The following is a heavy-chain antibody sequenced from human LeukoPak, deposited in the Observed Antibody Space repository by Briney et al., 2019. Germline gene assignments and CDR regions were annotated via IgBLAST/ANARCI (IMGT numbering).Heavy chain of an antibody. D-gene: IGHD6-19*01. V-gene: IGHV1-8*01. CDR1: GHTFTSYD. CDR3: ARVCSSGPLDAFDI. CDR2: MNPNSGNT. Sequence: GASEKVSCKASGHTFTSYDINWVRQATGQGLEWMGWMNPNSGNTGYAQKIQGRVTMTRNTSISTAYMELSSLRSEDTAVYYCARVCSSGPLDAFDIWGQGTMVTVSS. J-gene: IGHJ3*02.